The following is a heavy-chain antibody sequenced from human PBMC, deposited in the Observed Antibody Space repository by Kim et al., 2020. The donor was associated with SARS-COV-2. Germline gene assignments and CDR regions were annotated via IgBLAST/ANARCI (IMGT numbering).Heavy chain of an antibody. CDR1: GFTFSSYG. V-gene: IGHV3-30*18. CDR3: AKASEGYDSSGYYPSLINY. D-gene: IGHD3-22*01. Sequence: GGSLRLSCAASGFTFSSYGMHWVRQAPGKGLEWVAVISYDGSNKYYADSVKGRFTISRDNSENTLYLQMNSLRAEDTAVYYCAKASEGYDSSGYYPSLINYWGQGTLATVSS. J-gene: IGHJ4*02. CDR2: ISYDGSNK.